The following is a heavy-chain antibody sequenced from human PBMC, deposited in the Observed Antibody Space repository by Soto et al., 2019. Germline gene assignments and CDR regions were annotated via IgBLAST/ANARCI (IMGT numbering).Heavy chain of an antibody. CDR2: IYYSGRT. CDR3: ARSGGSLDY. J-gene: IGHJ4*02. V-gene: IGHV4-59*01. D-gene: IGHD2-15*01. CDR1: GGSISSYY. Sequence: SETLSLTCTVSGGSISSYYWSWIRQPPGKGLEWIGYIYYSGRTNYNPSLKSRVTISVDTSKNQFSLKLNSVTAADTAVYYCARSGGSLDYWGKGTLVTVSS.